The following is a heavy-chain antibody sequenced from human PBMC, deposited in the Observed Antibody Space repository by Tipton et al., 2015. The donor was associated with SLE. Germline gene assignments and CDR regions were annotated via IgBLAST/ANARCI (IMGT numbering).Heavy chain of an antibody. CDR2: IHHSGGS. CDR1: GVSFTSCR. J-gene: IGHJ3*02. CDR3: ATWDFDWSNAFDI. D-gene: IGHD3-9*01. V-gene: IGHV4-59*01. Sequence: TLSLTCTVSGVSFTSCRWSWVRQPPGKGLEWIGYIHHSGGSRYTSSLKSRVTISLDTSNMQFSLNLNSVTSADTAVYYCATWDFDWSNAFDIWGQGIMVTVSS.